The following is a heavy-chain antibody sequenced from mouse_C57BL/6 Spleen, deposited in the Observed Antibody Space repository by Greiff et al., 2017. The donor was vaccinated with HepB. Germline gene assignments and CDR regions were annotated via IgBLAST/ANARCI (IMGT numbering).Heavy chain of an antibody. Sequence: VQLQQSGPELVKPGASVKISCKASGYSFTDYDMNWVKQSNGKSLEWIGVINPNYGTTSYNQKFKGKATLTVDQSSSTAYMQLNSLTSEDSAVYYCARYYYGSTPYAMDYWGQGTSVTVSS. CDR3: ARYYYGSTPYAMDY. D-gene: IGHD1-1*01. CDR1: GYSFTDYD. J-gene: IGHJ4*01. CDR2: INPNYGTT. V-gene: IGHV1-39*01.